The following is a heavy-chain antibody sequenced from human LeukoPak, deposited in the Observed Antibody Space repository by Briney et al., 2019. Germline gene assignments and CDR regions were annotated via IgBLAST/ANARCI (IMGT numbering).Heavy chain of an antibody. J-gene: IGHJ4*02. D-gene: IGHD1-14*01. CDR1: GFTFSDYW. V-gene: IGHV3-74*01. Sequence: PGGSLRLSCAAPGFTFSDYWMHWVRDAPGKGPAWVSRINPDGTSTSYADSVKGRFTISRDNAKNTLYLQISSVRAEDTAVYYCARDMWGTCDYWGQGTLVTVSS. CDR2: INPDGTST. CDR3: ARDMWGTCDY.